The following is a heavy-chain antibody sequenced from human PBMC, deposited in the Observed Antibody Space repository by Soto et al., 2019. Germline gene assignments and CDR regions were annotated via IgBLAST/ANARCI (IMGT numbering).Heavy chain of an antibody. CDR1: GYIFTAYS. CDR3: AREASAVISLDY. J-gene: IGHJ4*02. Sequence: GASGKVSCKASGYIFTAYSMHWLRQAPGQGLEWMGWFNPNSGDTIYAQKFQGRITLTRDTSITTAYMELYSLTSDDTAVYYCAREASAVISLDYWGQGTLVTVYS. CDR2: FNPNSGDT. V-gene: IGHV1-2*02. D-gene: IGHD4-4*01.